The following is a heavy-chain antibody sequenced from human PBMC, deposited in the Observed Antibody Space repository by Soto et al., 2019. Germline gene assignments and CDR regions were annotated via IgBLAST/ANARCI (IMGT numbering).Heavy chain of an antibody. CDR1: GFTFSSYA. D-gene: IGHD3-22*01. Sequence: SGGSLRLSCAASGFTFSSYAMSWVRQAPGKGLEWVSGISDSGGSTYYVDSVKGRFTISRDNSKNTLYLQMNSLRAEDTAVYYCAKYSGGYYYSFLDYWGQGTLVTVSS. V-gene: IGHV3-23*01. CDR3: AKYSGGYYYSFLDY. J-gene: IGHJ4*02. CDR2: ISDSGGST.